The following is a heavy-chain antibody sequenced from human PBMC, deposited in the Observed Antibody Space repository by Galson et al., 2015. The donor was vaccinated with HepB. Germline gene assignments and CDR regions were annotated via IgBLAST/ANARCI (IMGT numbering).Heavy chain of an antibody. J-gene: IGHJ6*04. CDR1: GFAFSVYA. D-gene: IGHD2-21*01. CDR2: ISSNSGSR. V-gene: IGHV3-23*01. Sequence: SLRLSCAASGFAFSVYAMTWVRQAPGKGLEWVSAISSNSGSRYLADSVKGRFTISRDNSKNTVYLQMSSLRAEDTAIYYCAKGGQAYCGGSKCYAVGYYYKNMDVWGKGTTVTVSS. CDR3: AKGGQAYCGGSKCYAVGYYYKNMDV.